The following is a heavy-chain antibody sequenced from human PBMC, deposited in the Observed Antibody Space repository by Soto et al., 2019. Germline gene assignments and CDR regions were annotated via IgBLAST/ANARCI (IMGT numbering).Heavy chain of an antibody. J-gene: IGHJ5*02. CDR3: ARGNRSYYDILTGRYNWFDP. V-gene: IGHV4-31*03. D-gene: IGHD3-9*01. CDR1: GGSISSGGYY. CDR2: IYYSGST. Sequence: SETLSLTCTVSGGSISSGGYYWSWIRQHPGKGLEWIGYIYYSGSTYYNPSLKSRVTISVDTSKNQFSLKLSSVTAADTAVYYCARGNRSYYDILTGRYNWFDPWGQGTLVTVSS.